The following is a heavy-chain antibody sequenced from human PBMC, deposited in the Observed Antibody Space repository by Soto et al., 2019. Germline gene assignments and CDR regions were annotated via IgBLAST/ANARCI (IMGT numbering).Heavy chain of an antibody. CDR1: GFTFSSYW. J-gene: IGHJ4*02. D-gene: IGHD3-3*01. Sequence: GGSLRLSCAASGFTFSSYWMSWVRQAPGKGREWVANIKQDGSEKYYVDSVKGRFTISRDNAKNSLYLQMNSLRAEDTAVYYCARDRYDFWSGYYTGDYWGQGTLVTVSS. V-gene: IGHV3-7*01. CDR3: ARDRYDFWSGYYTGDY. CDR2: IKQDGSEK.